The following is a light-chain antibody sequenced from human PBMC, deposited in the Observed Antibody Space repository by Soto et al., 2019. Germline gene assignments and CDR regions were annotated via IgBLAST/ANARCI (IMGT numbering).Light chain of an antibody. CDR3: QHRSNWLGT. V-gene: IGKV3-11*01. CDR2: DAS. J-gene: IGKJ3*01. Sequence: TQSPATLSLSPGERATLSCRASQSVGSFLAWYQQKSGQTPRLLIYDASNRAPGIPARFGGSGSGTDFTLTISSLEPEDFAVYYCQHRSNWLGTFGPGTKVDIK. CDR1: QSVGSF.